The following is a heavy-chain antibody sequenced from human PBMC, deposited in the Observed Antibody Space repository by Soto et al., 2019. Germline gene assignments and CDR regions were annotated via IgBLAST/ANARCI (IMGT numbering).Heavy chain of an antibody. D-gene: IGHD6-19*01. CDR3: ARDEAIFGSSGWYDLDY. Sequence: QVQLVQSGAEVKKPGASVKVSCKASGYTFTSYGISWVRQAPGQGLEWLGWISAYNGNTNYAQKLQGRVTMTTDTSTSTAYMELRSLRSDDTAVYYCARDEAIFGSSGWYDLDYWGQGTLVTVSS. J-gene: IGHJ4*02. CDR2: ISAYNGNT. V-gene: IGHV1-18*04. CDR1: GYTFTSYG.